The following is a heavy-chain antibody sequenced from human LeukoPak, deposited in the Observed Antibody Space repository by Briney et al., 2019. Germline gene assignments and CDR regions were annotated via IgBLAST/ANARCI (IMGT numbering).Heavy chain of an antibody. Sequence: SETLSLTCAVYGGSFSGYYWSWIRQPPGKGLEWIGEINHSGSTNYNPSLKSRVTISVDTSKNQFSPKLSSVTAADTAVYYCARVYSSGWYKIGVYYFDYWGQGTLVTVSS. V-gene: IGHV4-34*01. CDR1: GGSFSGYY. D-gene: IGHD6-19*01. CDR3: ARVYSSGWYKIGVYYFDY. CDR2: INHSGST. J-gene: IGHJ4*02.